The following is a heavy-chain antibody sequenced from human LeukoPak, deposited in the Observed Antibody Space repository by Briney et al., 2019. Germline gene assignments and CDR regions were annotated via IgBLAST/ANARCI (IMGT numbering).Heavy chain of an antibody. CDR3: ARGVGMTTMTKSAYWFDP. J-gene: IGHJ5*02. CDR1: GGSISSSSYY. CDR2: IYYSGST. Sequence: PSETLSLTCTVSGGSISSSSYYWGWIRQPPGKGLEWIGSIYYSGSTYYNPSLKSRVTISVDTSKNQFSLKLSSVTAADTAVYYCARGVGMTTMTKSAYWFDPWGQGTLVTVSS. V-gene: IGHV4-39*07. D-gene: IGHD4-17*01.